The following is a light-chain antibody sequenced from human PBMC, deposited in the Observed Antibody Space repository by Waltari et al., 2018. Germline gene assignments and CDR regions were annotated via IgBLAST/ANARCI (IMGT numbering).Light chain of an antibody. V-gene: IGLV1-36*01. Sequence: QSVLTQTPSVSEAPRPRVTISCSGSRSNIGNNAVHWYQQVPGKAPKLLVFADDLLPSGVSDRFSGSKSGTSASLAISGLRSEDEGVYFCAAWDDSLKGVLFGGGTKLTVL. J-gene: IGLJ2*01. CDR2: ADD. CDR3: AAWDDSLKGVL. CDR1: RSNIGNNA.